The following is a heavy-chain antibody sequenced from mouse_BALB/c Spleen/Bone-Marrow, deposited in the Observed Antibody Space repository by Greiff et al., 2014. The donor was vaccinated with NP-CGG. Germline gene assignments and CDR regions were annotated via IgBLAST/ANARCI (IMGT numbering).Heavy chain of an antibody. CDR1: GYTFTSYW. J-gene: IGHJ2*01. D-gene: IGHD1-2*01. CDR3: ARAPLLRLRNYFDY. Sequence: VQLQQSGAELAKPGASVKMSCKASGYTFTSYWMHWVKQRPGQGLEWIGYINPNTGYTEYNQKFKDKATLTADKSSSTAYVQLSSLTSEDSAVYYCARAPLLRLRNYFDYWGQGTTLTVSS. CDR2: INPNTGYT. V-gene: IGHV1-7*01.